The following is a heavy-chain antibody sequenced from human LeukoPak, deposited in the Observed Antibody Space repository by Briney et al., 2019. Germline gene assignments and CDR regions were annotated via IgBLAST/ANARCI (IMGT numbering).Heavy chain of an antibody. Sequence: PGGPLRLSCAASGFTFNYYAMSWGHKAPEKRLERVSAFTGSGGSTYYAASVKGRFTISRDNPKHTLYLQMNSRRAEDTAVYYCAKDRIQLCRYYLDYWGQGTLVTVSS. CDR1: GFTFNYYA. J-gene: IGHJ4*02. D-gene: IGHD5-18*01. CDR3: AKDRIQLCRYYLDY. V-gene: IGHV3-23*01. CDR2: FTGSGGST.